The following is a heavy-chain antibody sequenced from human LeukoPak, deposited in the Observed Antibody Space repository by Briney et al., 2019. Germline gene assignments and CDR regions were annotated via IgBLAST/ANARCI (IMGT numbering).Heavy chain of an antibody. Sequence: SETLSLTCSVSGGSIRSTTYYWGWIRQPPGKGLEWIGSIYYSGNTYYSPSLMSRVTISVDTSKNQFSLKLSSVTAADTAVYYCARHASLYMRYYYFDYWGQGTLVTVSS. CDR1: GGSIRSTTYY. J-gene: IGHJ4*02. CDR3: ARHASLYMRYYYFDY. V-gene: IGHV4-39*01. CDR2: IYYSGNT. D-gene: IGHD2-15*01.